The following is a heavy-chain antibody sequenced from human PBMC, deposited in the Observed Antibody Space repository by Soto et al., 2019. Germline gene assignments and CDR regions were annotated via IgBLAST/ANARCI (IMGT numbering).Heavy chain of an antibody. Sequence: ASVKVSCKASGYTFTSYDINWVRQATGQGLEWMGWMNPNSGNTGHAQKFQGRVTMTRNTSISTAYMELSSLRSEDTAVYYCARVGSPGDYYYYYMDVWGKGTTVTVSS. CDR1: GYTFTSYD. CDR2: MNPNSGNT. CDR3: ARVGSPGDYYYYYMDV. V-gene: IGHV1-8*01. J-gene: IGHJ6*03.